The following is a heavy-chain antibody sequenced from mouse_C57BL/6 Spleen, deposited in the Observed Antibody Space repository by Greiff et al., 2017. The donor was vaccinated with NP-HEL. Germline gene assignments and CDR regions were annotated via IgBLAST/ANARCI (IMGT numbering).Heavy chain of an antibody. J-gene: IGHJ3*01. Sequence: EVQLQQSGPELVKPGASVKISCKASGYTFTDYYMNWVKQSHGKSLEWIGDINPNNGGTSYNQKFKGKATLTVDKSSSPAYMELRSLTSEDSAVYYCARDGYGSRAFAYWGQGTLVTVSA. CDR1: GYTFTDYY. D-gene: IGHD1-1*01. V-gene: IGHV1-26*01. CDR2: INPNNGGT. CDR3: ARDGYGSRAFAY.